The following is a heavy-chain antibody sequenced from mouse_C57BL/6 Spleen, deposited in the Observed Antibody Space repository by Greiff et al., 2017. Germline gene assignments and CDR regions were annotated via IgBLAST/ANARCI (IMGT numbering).Heavy chain of an antibody. CDR2: ISGGGGNT. D-gene: IGHD1-1*01. CDR3: ARHDYYGSSYGYFDV. J-gene: IGHJ1*03. CDR1: GFTFSSYT. V-gene: IGHV5-9*01. Sequence: DVKLVESGGGLVKPGGSLKLSCAASGFTFSSYTMSWVRQTPEKRLEWVATISGGGGNTYYPDSVKGRFTISRDNAKNTLYLQMSSLRSEDTALYYCARHDYYGSSYGYFDVWGTGTTVTVSS.